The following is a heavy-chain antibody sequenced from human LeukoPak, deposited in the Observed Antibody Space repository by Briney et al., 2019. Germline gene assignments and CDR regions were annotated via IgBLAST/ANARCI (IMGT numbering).Heavy chain of an antibody. CDR2: ISSSGSTI. CDR1: GFTFSDYC. J-gene: IGHJ4*02. Sequence: KPGGSLRLSCAASGFTFSDYCMSWIRQAPGKGLEWVSYISSSGSTIYYADSVKGRFTISRDNAKNSLYLQMNSLRAEDTAVYYCARHVPGGWYRNSDYFDYWGQGTLVTVSS. D-gene: IGHD6-19*01. CDR3: ARHVPGGWYRNSDYFDY. V-gene: IGHV3-11*01.